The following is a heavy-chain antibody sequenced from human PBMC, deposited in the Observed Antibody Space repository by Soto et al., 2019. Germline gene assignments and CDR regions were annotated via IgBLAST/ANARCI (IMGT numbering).Heavy chain of an antibody. CDR2: ISSSGSTI. D-gene: IGHD5-12*01. CDR3: AREGVEMATMRGAFGY. V-gene: IGHV3-48*03. J-gene: IGHJ4*02. CDR1: GFTFRSYE. Sequence: LRLSCAASGFTFRSYEMNWVRQAPGKGLEWVSYISSSGSTIYYADSVKGRFTISRDNAKNSLYLQMNSLRAEDTAVYYCAREGVEMATMRGAFGYWGQGTLVTVSS.